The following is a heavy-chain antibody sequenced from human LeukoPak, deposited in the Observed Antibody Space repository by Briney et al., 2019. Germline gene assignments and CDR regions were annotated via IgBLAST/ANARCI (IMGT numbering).Heavy chain of an antibody. CDR1: GGSISSSNW. D-gene: IGHD3-10*01. CDR3: ARGGFREESEFDY. CDR2: IYHSGST. Sequence: PSETLSLTCAVSGGSISSSNWWSWVRQPPGKGLEWIGEIYHSGSTNYNPSLKSRVTISVDKSKNQFSLKLSSVTAADTAVYYCARGGFREESEFDYWGQGTLVTVSS. J-gene: IGHJ4*02. V-gene: IGHV4-4*02.